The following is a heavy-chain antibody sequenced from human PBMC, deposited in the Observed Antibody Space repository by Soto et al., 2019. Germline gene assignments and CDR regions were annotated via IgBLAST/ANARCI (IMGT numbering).Heavy chain of an antibody. D-gene: IGHD3-22*01. CDR2: IIPIFGTA. CDR1: GGTFSSYA. Sequence: QVQLVQSGAEVKKPGSSVKVSCKASGGTFSSYAITWVRQAPGQGLEWMGGIIPIFGTANYAQKFQARVTTTADDSTTTAYIEHSSLRSEDTAVYYCARDRGPSSGYYPYWFDPWGQGTLVTVSS. J-gene: IGHJ5*02. CDR3: ARDRGPSSGYYPYWFDP. V-gene: IGHV1-69*12.